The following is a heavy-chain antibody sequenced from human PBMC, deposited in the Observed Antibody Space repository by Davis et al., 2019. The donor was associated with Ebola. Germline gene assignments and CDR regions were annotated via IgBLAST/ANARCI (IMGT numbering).Heavy chain of an antibody. CDR1: GFTFTYYS. J-gene: IGHJ4*02. CDR2: LSGVYT. Sequence: GGSLRLSCAASGFTFTYYSMNWVRQAPGKGLEWVASLSGVYTYYAESVKGRSTLFRDSAKDSPYLHMDSLRDDDTAVYYCARVYNWGFDFWGQGTLVTVSS. D-gene: IGHD1-20*01. V-gene: IGHV3-48*02. CDR3: ARVYNWGFDF.